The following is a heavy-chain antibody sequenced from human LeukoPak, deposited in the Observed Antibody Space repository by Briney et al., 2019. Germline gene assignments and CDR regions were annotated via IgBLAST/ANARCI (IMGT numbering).Heavy chain of an antibody. CDR1: GGSFSGNY. CDR2: INHSGST. Sequence: SETLSLTCAVYGGSFSGNYWSWIRQPPGKGLDWIGEINHSGSTNYNPSLESRVTISVDTSKNQFSLKLSSVTAADTAVYYCATGITMVAPLWGQGTMVTVSS. J-gene: IGHJ3*01. CDR3: ATGITMVAPL. D-gene: IGHD3-10*01. V-gene: IGHV4-34*01.